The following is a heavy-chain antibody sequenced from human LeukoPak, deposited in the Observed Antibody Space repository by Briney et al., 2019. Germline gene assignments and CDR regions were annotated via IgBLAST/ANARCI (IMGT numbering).Heavy chain of an antibody. CDR2: ISYDGSNK. D-gene: IGHD6-19*01. V-gene: IGHV3-30*03. Sequence: GGSLRLSCAASGFTFSSYGMHWVRQAPGKGLEWVAVISYDGSNKYYADSVKGRFTISRDNSKNTLYLQMNSLRAEDTAVYYCARDVRAVAPGDYWGQGTLVTVSS. J-gene: IGHJ4*02. CDR3: ARDVRAVAPGDY. CDR1: GFTFSSYG.